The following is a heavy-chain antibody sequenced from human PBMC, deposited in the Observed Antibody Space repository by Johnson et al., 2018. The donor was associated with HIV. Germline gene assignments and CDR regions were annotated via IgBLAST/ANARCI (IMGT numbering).Heavy chain of an antibody. CDR1: GFTFSSYW. J-gene: IGHJ3*02. CDR2: MKQDGSEK. CDR3: ARDTLGDFVWRSYDAFDI. D-gene: IGHD3-16*01. Sequence: AQLLESGGGLVQPGGSLRLSCAASGFTFSSYWMSWVRQAPGKGLEWVANMKQDGSEKYYADSVKGRFTISRDNTKNSLYLQMNSLRAEDTAVYFCARDTLGDFVWRSYDAFDIWGQGTMVTVSS. V-gene: IGHV3-7*01.